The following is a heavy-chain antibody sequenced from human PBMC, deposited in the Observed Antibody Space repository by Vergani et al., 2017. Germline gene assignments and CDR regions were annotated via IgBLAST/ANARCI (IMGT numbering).Heavy chain of an antibody. CDR2: IYNSGNT. Sequence: QVQLQDSGPGLVKPSQTLSLICNVSGFSLSSGDLSWSWIRQPPGKGLEWIGYIYNSGNTLYSPSLKSRVTISIDTSKNQFSLKLKSVTAADTAVYFCATTRDGGNSVDYWGQGTLVAVSS. V-gene: IGHV4-30-4*08. J-gene: IGHJ4*02. CDR3: ATTRDGGNSVDY. CDR1: GFSLSSGDLS. D-gene: IGHD4-23*01.